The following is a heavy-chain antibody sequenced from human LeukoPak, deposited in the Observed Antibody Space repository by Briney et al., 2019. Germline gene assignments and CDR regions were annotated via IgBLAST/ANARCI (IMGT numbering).Heavy chain of an antibody. CDR2: IRQDGSDK. V-gene: IGHV3-7*03. J-gene: IGHJ4*02. CDR3: AREVYGDNYFDY. CDR1: GFTFSNYD. Sequence: GGSLRLSCAASGFTFSNYDMHWVRQAPGKGLEWVANIRQDGSDKYYVDSVKGRFTISRDNAKNSLYLQMNSLRADDTAVYYCAREVYGDNYFDYWGQGTLVTVSS. D-gene: IGHD4-17*01.